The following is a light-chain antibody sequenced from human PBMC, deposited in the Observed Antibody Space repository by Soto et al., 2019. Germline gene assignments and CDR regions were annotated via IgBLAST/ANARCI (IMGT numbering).Light chain of an antibody. J-gene: IGKJ1*01. CDR2: DAS. CDR3: QQYDKYLT. CDR1: QTISAS. Sequence: IPMTQSPSTLSASVGDTVTITCRASQTISASLAWYRRKPGKAPNLLIYDASTLQEGVPSRFSGSGSGTEFTLTVTRLQPDDFATYFCQQYDKYLTFGHGTKVDVK. V-gene: IGKV1-5*01.